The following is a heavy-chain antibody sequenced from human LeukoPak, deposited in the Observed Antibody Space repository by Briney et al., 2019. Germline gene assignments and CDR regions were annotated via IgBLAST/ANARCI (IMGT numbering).Heavy chain of an antibody. V-gene: IGHV4-4*07. D-gene: IGHD1-26*01. CDR3: ARVQSGVGAIGAAFEI. CDR2: IYTSGST. J-gene: IGHJ3*02. Sequence: SETLSLTCTVSGGSISSYYWSWIRQPAGKGLEWIGRIYTSGSTNYNPSLKSRVTMSVDTSKNQFSLKLSSVTAADTAVYYCARVQSGVGAIGAAFEIWGQGTMVTASS. CDR1: GGSISSYY.